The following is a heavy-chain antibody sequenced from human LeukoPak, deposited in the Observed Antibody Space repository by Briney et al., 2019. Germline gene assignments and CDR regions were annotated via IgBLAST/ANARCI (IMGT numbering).Heavy chain of an antibody. Sequence: SETLSLTCTVSGGSISSSSYYWGWVRQPPGKGLEWIGSIYYSGSTYYNPTLKSRVTISVDTSKNQFSLKLSSVTAADTAVYYCARADSSIYWFDPWGQGTLVTVSS. D-gene: IGHD6-13*01. J-gene: IGHJ5*02. CDR1: GGSISSSSYY. V-gene: IGHV4-39*07. CDR2: IYYSGST. CDR3: ARADSSIYWFDP.